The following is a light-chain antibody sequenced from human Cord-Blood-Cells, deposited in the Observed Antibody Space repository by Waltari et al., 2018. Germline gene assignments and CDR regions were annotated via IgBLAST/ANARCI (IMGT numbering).Light chain of an antibody. CDR3: QQSYSTPARLSYT. CDR2: AAS. CDR1: QSISSY. J-gene: IGKJ2*01. V-gene: IGKV1-39*01. Sequence: DIQMTQSPSSLSASVGDRVTITCRASQSISSYLNWYQQKPGKAPKLLIYAASSLQSGVPSRFSGSGSGTDFTLTISSLQPEDVATYYCQQSYSTPARLSYTFGQGTKLEIK.